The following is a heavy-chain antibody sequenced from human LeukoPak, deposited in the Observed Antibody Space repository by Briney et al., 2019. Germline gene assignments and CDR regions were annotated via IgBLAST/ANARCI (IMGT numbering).Heavy chain of an antibody. CDR1: GGTFSRYA. CDR2: IIPIFGIA. J-gene: IGHJ4*02. V-gene: IGHV1-69*04. Sequence: SVKVSCKASGGTFSRYAISWVRQAPGQGLEWMGRIIPIFGIANYAQKFQGRVTITADKSTSTAYMELSSLRSEDTAVYYCARDLKTIFGVVIPYFDYWGQGTLVTVSS. CDR3: ARDLKTIFGVVIPYFDY. D-gene: IGHD3-3*01.